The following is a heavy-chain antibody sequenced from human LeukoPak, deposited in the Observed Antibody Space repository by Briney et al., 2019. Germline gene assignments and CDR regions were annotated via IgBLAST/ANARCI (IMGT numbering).Heavy chain of an antibody. V-gene: IGHV3-74*01. CDR3: ARDLGGIVVVVAATLSNWFDP. J-gene: IGHJ5*02. CDR2: INSDGRST. Sequence: GGSLRLSCAASGFTFSSYWMHWVRQAPGQGLVWVSRINSDGRSTSYADSVKGRFTLSRDNAKNTLYLKMNSLRAEDTAVYYCARDLGGIVVVVAATLSNWFDPWGQGTLVTVSS. CDR1: GFTFSSYW. D-gene: IGHD2-15*01.